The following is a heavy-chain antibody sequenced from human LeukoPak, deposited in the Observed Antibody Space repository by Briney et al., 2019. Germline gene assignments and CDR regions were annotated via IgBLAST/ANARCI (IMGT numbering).Heavy chain of an antibody. J-gene: IGHJ5*02. CDR3: ERRLGVSDYDILTGSFDP. V-gene: IGHV5-51*01. Sequence: GESLKISCKGSGYSFTSYWIGWVRQMPGKGLEWMGIIYPGDSDTRYSPSFQGQVTISADKSISTAYLQWSSLKASDTAMYYCERRLGVSDYDILTGSFDPWGQGTLVTVSS. CDR1: GYSFTSYW. D-gene: IGHD3-9*01. CDR2: IYPGDSDT.